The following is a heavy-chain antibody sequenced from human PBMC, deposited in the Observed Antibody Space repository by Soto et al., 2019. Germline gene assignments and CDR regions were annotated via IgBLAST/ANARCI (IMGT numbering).Heavy chain of an antibody. CDR1: GGSISSSNW. CDR3: ARGADYYDSSAQGWFDP. Sequence: PSETLSLTCAVSGGSISSSNWWSWVRQPPGKGLEWIGEIYHSGSTNYNPSLKSRVTISVDKSKNQFSLKLSSVTAADTAVYYCARGADYYDSSAQGWFDPWGQGTLVTVSS. J-gene: IGHJ5*02. V-gene: IGHV4-4*02. CDR2: IYHSGST. D-gene: IGHD3-22*01.